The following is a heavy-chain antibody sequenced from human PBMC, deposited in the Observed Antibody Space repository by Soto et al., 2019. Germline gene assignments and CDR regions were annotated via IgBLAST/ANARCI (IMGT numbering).Heavy chain of an antibody. J-gene: IGHJ4*02. CDR3: ARLERFGGGHY. V-gene: IGHV4-39*01. CDR1: GGSISSSSYY. Sequence: SETLSLTCTVSGGSISSSSYYWGWIRQPPGKGLEWIGSIYYSGSTYYNPSLKSRVTISVDTSKNQFSLKLSSVTAADTAVYYCARLERFGGGHYWGQGTLVTVSS. CDR2: IYYSGST. D-gene: IGHD3-16*01.